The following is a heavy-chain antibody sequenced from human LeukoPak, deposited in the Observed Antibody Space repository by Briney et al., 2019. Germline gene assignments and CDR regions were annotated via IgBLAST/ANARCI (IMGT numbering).Heavy chain of an antibody. V-gene: IGHV3-66*02. CDR1: GFTVSSNY. CDR2: IYSGGST. Sequence: GGSLRLSCAASGFTVSSNYMSWVRQAPGKGLEWVSVIYSGGSTYYADSVKGRFTISRDNSKNTLYLQMNSLRAEDTAVYYCARATKITSYGMDVWGQGTTVTVSS. D-gene: IGHD5-24*01. J-gene: IGHJ6*02. CDR3: ARATKITSYGMDV.